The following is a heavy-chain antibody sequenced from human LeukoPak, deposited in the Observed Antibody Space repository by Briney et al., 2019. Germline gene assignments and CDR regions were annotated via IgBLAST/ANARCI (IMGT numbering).Heavy chain of an antibody. CDR2: MNPNSGNT. CDR1: GYTFTGYY. J-gene: IGHJ6*02. D-gene: IGHD3-9*01. Sequence: HRASVKVSCKASGYTFTGYYMHWVRQAPGQGLEWMGWMNPNSGNTGYAQKFQGRVTMTRNTSISTAYMELSSLRSEDTAVYYCARGDIGNILTGRLYYYYYYGMDVWGQGTTVTVSS. CDR3: ARGDIGNILTGRLYYYYYYGMDV. V-gene: IGHV1-8*02.